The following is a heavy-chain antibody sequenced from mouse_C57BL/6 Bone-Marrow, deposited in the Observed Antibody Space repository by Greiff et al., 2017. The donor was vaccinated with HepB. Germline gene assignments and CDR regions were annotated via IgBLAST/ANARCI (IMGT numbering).Heavy chain of an antibody. J-gene: IGHJ2*01. V-gene: IGHV2-6*01. D-gene: IGHD2-4*01. CDR2: IWGVGST. CDR1: GFSLTSYG. Sequence: VKVVESGPGLVAPSQSLSITCTVSGFSLTSYGVDWVRQSPGKGLEWLGVIWGVGSTNYNSALKSRLSISKDNSKSQVFLKMNSQQTDDTAMYYWASGGLRRGGNYWGQGTTLTVSS. CDR3: ASGGLRRGGNY.